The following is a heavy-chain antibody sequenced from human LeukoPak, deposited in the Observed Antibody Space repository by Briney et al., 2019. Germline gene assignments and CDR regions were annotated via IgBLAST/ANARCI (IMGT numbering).Heavy chain of an antibody. CDR3: AKGGIVATMWVSETIDY. Sequence: GGSLRLSCAASGFTFRSYAMSWVRQAPGKGLEWVSVISGSGGSTYYADSVKGRFTISRDNSKNTLYLQMNSLRAEDTAVYYCAKGGIVATMWVSETIDYWGQGTLVTVSS. D-gene: IGHD5-12*01. V-gene: IGHV3-23*01. CDR2: ISGSGGST. CDR1: GFTFRSYA. J-gene: IGHJ4*02.